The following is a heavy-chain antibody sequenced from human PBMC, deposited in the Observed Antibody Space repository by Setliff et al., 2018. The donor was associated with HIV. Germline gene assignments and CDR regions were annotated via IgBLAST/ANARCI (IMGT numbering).Heavy chain of an antibody. CDR3: VNRAWLES. CDR1: GFAFSSQA. J-gene: IGHJ4*02. V-gene: IGHV3-23*01. Sequence: GGSLRLSCAASGFAFSSQAMSWVRQAPGKGLDWVSVISETGYSADSVKGRFTISRDNSKNMLYLQMNNLTTEDTAVYYCVNRAWLESWGQGTLVTVSS. CDR2: ISETG.